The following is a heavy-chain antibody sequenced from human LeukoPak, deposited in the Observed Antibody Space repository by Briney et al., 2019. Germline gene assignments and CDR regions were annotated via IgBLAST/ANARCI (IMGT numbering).Heavy chain of an antibody. V-gene: IGHV3-7*01. CDR3: ATRTGWRFDY. D-gene: IGHD2-8*02. J-gene: IGHJ4*02. CDR1: GFTLSSYW. CDR2: IREDGNEE. Sequence: PGGSLRLSCVASGFTLSSYWMSWVRQAPGKGLEWVANIREDGNEEYYVDSVKGRFTISRDNAKNSLWLQMNSLRAEDTAVYYCATRTGWRFDYWGQGTLVTVSS.